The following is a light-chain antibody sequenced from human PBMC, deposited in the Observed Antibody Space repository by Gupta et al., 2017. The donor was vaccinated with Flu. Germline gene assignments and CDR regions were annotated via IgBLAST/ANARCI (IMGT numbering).Light chain of an antibody. J-gene: IGKJ5*01. V-gene: IGKV1-39*01. Sequence: ITCRASQSIGSYLSWHQQRPGMSPRLLISGATTLEGGAPSRFSGSASGTEFTLTISDLQPEDLATYFCQQSLTSPITFGQGTRVDI. CDR3: QQSLTSPIT. CDR2: GAT. CDR1: QSIGSY.